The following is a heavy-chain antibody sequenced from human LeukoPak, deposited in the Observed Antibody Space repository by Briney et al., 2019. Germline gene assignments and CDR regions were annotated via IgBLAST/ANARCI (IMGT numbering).Heavy chain of an antibody. CDR3: ARTTHYYDSSGYDY. Sequence: PGGSLRLSCAASGFTVSSNYMSWVRQAPGKGLEWVSVIYSGGSTYYADSVKGRFTISRDNSKNTLYLQMNSLRAEDTAVYYCARTTHYYDSSGYDYWGQGTLVTVSS. CDR2: IYSGGST. J-gene: IGHJ4*02. CDR1: GFTVSSNY. V-gene: IGHV3-66*01. D-gene: IGHD3-22*01.